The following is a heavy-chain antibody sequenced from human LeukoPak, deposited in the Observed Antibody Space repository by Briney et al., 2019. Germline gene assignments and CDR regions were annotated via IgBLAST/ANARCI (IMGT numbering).Heavy chain of an antibody. J-gene: IGHJ4*02. Sequence: GGSLRLSCAASGFTVSSNYMSWVRQAQGKGLKWVSVIYSGGSTYYADSVKGRFTISRDNSKNTLYLQMNSLRAEDTAVYYCARASRLHTSGLDYWGQGTLVTVSS. CDR3: ARASRLHTSGLDY. V-gene: IGHV3-66*01. CDR1: GFTVSSNY. CDR2: IYSGGST. D-gene: IGHD4-11*01.